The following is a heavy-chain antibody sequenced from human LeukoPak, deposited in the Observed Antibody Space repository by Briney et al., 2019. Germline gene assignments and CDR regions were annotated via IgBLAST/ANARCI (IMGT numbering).Heavy chain of an antibody. CDR3: ARGPYCSGGSCSVAFDY. CDR1: GGSFRGYY. J-gene: IGHJ4*02. V-gene: IGHV4-34*01. Sequence: PSETLSLTCAVYGGSFRGYYWSWIRQPPGKGLEWIGEINHSGSTNYNPSLKSRVTISVDTSKNQFSLKLSSVTAADTAVYYCARGPYCSGGSCSVAFDYWGQGTLVTVSS. CDR2: INHSGST. D-gene: IGHD2-15*01.